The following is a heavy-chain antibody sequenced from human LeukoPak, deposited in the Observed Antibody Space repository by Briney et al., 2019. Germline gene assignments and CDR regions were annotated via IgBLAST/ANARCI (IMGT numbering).Heavy chain of an antibody. CDR2: IRYDGSNE. Sequence: PGGSLRLSCAASGFTFSSYGMHWVRQAPGKGLEWVAFIRYDGSNEFYADSVKGRFTISRDNSKNTLYLQMNSLRAEDTAVYYCAKNPGLSSSPRGIDNWGQGALVTVSS. V-gene: IGHV3-30*02. CDR3: AKNPGLSSSPRGIDN. D-gene: IGHD6-6*01. CDR1: GFTFSSYG. J-gene: IGHJ4*02.